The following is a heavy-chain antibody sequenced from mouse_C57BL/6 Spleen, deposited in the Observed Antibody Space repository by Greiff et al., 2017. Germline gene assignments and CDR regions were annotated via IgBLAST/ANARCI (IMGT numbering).Heavy chain of an antibody. CDR2: ISDGGSYT. D-gene: IGHD6-1*01. CDR1: GFTFSSYV. Sequence: EVQLVESGGGLVKPGGSLKLSCAASGFTFSSYVMSWVRQTPEKRLEWVATISDGGSYTYYPDNVKGRFTISRDTAKNTLYLQMSHLTSVDTAMYYCAEQQFAYWGQGTMVTVSA. J-gene: IGHJ3*01. CDR3: AEQQFAY. V-gene: IGHV5-4*01.